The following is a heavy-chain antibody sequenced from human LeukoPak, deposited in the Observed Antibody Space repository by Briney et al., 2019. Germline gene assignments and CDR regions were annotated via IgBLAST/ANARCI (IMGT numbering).Heavy chain of an antibody. Sequence: PGGSLRLFCAASGFTFDDYAMHWVRQAPGKGLEWVSGISWNSGSIGYADSVKGRFTISRDNAKNSLYLQMNSLRAEDTALYYCAKSDIDALYYYDSSGYYLDYWGQGTLVTVSS. D-gene: IGHD3-22*01. J-gene: IGHJ4*02. CDR3: AKSDIDALYYYDSSGYYLDY. CDR2: ISWNSGSI. V-gene: IGHV3-9*01. CDR1: GFTFDDYA.